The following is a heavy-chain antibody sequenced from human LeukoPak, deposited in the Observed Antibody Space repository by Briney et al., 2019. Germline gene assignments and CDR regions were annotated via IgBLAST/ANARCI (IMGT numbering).Heavy chain of an antibody. CDR1: GYTFTGYY. Sequence: ASVKVSCKASGYTFTGYYMHWVRQAPGQGLEWMGWINPNSGGTNYAQKFQGRVTMTRDTSISTAYMELSRLRSDDTAVYYCVVFIAAAGSSTHWFDPWGQGTLVTVSS. CDR2: INPNSGGT. J-gene: IGHJ5*02. CDR3: VVFIAAAGSSTHWFDP. D-gene: IGHD6-13*01. V-gene: IGHV1-2*02.